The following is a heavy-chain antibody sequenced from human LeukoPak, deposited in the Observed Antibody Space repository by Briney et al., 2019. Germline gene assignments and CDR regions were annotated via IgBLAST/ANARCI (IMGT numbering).Heavy chain of an antibody. J-gene: IGHJ4*02. D-gene: IGHD2-2*01. CDR3: AKDSLGYCSSTSCYAFDY. V-gene: IGHV3-9*01. CDR2: ISWNSGSI. CDR1: GFTFSSYA. Sequence: PGGSLRLSCAASGFTFSSYAMSWVRQAPGKGLEWVSGISWNSGSIGYADSVKGRFTISRDNAKNSLYLQMNSLRAEDTALYYCAKDSLGYCSSTSCYAFDYWGQGTLVTVSS.